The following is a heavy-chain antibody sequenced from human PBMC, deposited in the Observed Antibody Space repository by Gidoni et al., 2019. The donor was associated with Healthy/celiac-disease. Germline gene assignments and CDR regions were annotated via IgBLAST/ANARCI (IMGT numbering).Heavy chain of an antibody. J-gene: IGHJ6*03. V-gene: IGHV1-69*01. Sequence: PGQGLEWMGGIIPIFGTAYYAQKFQGRVTIPADESTSTAYMELSSLRSEDTAVYYCARGSPVPYYYYYYMDVWGKGTTVTVSS. CDR3: ARGSPVPYYYYYYMDV. D-gene: IGHD6-6*01. CDR2: IIPIFGTA.